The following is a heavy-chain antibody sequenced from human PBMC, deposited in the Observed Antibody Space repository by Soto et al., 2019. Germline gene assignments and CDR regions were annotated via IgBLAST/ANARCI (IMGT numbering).Heavy chain of an antibody. CDR2: ISSSSSYI. J-gene: IGHJ4*02. V-gene: IGHV3-21*01. CDR1: GFTFSSYA. CDR3: AREVGATLAADY. Sequence: GGSLRLSCAASGFTFSSYAMSWVRQAPGKGLEWVSSISSSSSYIYYADSVKGRFTISRDNAKNSLYLQMNSLRAEDTAVYYCAREVGATLAADYWGQGTLVTVSS. D-gene: IGHD1-26*01.